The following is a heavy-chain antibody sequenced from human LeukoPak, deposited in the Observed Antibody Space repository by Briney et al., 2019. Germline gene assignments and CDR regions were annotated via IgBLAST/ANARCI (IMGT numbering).Heavy chain of an antibody. D-gene: IGHD4-17*01. CDR3: TRDIYGDGDY. CDR2: IRSKAYGGTT. V-gene: IGHV3-49*04. J-gene: IGHJ4*02. Sequence: PGGSLRLSCAASGFTFGSCWMNWVRQTPGKGLEWVGFIRSKAYGGTTEYAASVKGRFTISRDESKSIAYLQMNSLKTEDTAVYYCTRDIYGDGDYWGQGTLVTVSS. CDR1: GFTFGSCW.